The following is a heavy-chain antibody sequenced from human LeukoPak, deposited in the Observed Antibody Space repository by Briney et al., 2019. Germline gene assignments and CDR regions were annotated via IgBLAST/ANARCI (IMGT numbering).Heavy chain of an antibody. CDR2: IYYSGST. D-gene: IGHD2-2*01. Sequence: PSETLSLTCTVSGGSVSSNNYYWSWIRQPPGTGLEWIGYIYYSGSTNYNPSLKSRVTISVDTSKNQFSLKLSSVTAADTAVYYCARAGIYCSSTSCFPNWFDPWGQGTLVTVSS. J-gene: IGHJ5*02. CDR1: GGSVSSNNYY. CDR3: ARAGIYCSSTSCFPNWFDP. V-gene: IGHV4-61*01.